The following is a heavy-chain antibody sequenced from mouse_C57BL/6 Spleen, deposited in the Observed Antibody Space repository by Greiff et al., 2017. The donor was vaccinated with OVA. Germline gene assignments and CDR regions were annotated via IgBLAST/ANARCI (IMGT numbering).Heavy chain of an antibody. Sequence: EVQLVESGPELVKPGASVKIPCKASGYTFTDYNMDWVKQSHGKSLEWIGDINPNNGGTIYNQKFKGKATLTVDKSSSTAYMELRSLTSEDTAVYYCARSYDGWYFDVWGTGTTVTVSS. CDR3: ARSYDGWYFDV. CDR1: GYTFTDYN. CDR2: INPNNGGT. J-gene: IGHJ1*03. V-gene: IGHV1-18*01. D-gene: IGHD2-3*01.